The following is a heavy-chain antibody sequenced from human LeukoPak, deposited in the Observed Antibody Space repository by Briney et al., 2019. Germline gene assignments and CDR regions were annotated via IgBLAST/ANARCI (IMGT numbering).Heavy chain of an antibody. CDR2: IYSGGST. CDR3: AREGGYYDSSGYYYGSLFGY. J-gene: IGHJ4*02. D-gene: IGHD3-22*01. Sequence: PGGSLRLSCAASGFTVSSNYMSWVRQAPGKGLEWVSVIYSGGSTYYADSVKGRFTISRDNSKNTLYLQMNSLRAEDTAVYYCAREGGYYDSSGYYYGSLFGYWGQGTLVTVS. CDR1: GFTVSSNY. V-gene: IGHV3-66*01.